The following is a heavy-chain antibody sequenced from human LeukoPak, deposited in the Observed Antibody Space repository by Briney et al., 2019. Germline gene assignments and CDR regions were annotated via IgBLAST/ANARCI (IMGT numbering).Heavy chain of an antibody. CDR3: ARRGTAIDY. V-gene: IGHV4-39*01. CDR2: IYYSGST. D-gene: IGHD5-18*01. J-gene: IGHJ4*02. Sequence: ETSETLSLTCTVSGGSISSSSYYWGWIRQPPGKGLEWIGSIYYSGSTYYNPSLKSRVTISVDTSKNQFSLKLSSVTAADTAVYYCARRGTAIDYWGQGTLVTVPS. CDR1: GGSISSSSYY.